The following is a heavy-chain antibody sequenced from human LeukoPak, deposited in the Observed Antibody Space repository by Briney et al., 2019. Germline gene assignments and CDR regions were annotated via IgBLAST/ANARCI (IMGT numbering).Heavy chain of an antibody. CDR2: IYDSGAA. CDR3: ARGGVAAKYYFDF. V-gene: IGHV4-59*11. J-gene: IGHJ4*02. Sequence: SETLSLTCTVSGGSISPLYWGWIRQPPGKGLEFIGYIYDSGAANYNPYLKSRVSLSVDTSENQFSLKLSSVTAADTAVYYCARGGVAAKYYFDFWGQGTLVTVSS. CDR1: GGSISPLY. D-gene: IGHD3-10*01.